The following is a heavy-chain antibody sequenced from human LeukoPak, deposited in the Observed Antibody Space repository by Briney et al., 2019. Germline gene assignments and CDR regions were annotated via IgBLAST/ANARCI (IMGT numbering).Heavy chain of an antibody. CDR3: ARGYGGFDY. Sequence: SETLSLTCAVYGGSFSGYYWSWIRQPPGKGLEWIGEINHSGSTNYNPSLKSRVTISVDTSKNQFSLKLSSVTAADTAVYYCARGYGGFDYLGQGTLVTVSS. CDR2: INHSGST. J-gene: IGHJ4*02. CDR1: GGSFSGYY. D-gene: IGHD4-17*01. V-gene: IGHV4-34*01.